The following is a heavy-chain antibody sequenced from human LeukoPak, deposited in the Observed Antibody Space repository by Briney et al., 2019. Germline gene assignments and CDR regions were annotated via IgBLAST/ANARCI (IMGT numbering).Heavy chain of an antibody. CDR2: IIPIFGTA. V-gene: IGHV1-69*13. J-gene: IGHJ5*02. D-gene: IGHD3-10*01. Sequence: GASVKVSCKASGGTFSSYAISWVRQAPGQGLEWMGGIIPIFGTANYAQKFQGRVTITADESTSTAYMELSSLRSEDTAAYYCARKVGYYGSGRKNWFDPWGQGTLVTVSS. CDR3: ARKVGYYGSGRKNWFDP. CDR1: GGTFSSYA.